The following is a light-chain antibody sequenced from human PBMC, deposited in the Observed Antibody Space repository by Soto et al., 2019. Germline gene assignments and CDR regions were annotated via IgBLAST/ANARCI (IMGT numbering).Light chain of an antibody. CDR3: QQYNTWPRT. V-gene: IGKV3-15*01. Sequence: EIVMTQSPATLSVSPGARATLSCRASQGIKDYVAWFQQKPGQAPRLLIYGASTRATAIPARFSGSGSGTEFTLSISSLQSEDFAVYYCQQYNTWPRTFGQGTKVDIK. CDR2: GAS. CDR1: QGIKDY. J-gene: IGKJ1*01.